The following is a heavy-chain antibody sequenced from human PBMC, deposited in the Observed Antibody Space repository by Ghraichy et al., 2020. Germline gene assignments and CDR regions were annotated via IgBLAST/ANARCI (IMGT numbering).Heavy chain of an antibody. CDR3: ARAVAVAGTVGSGMDV. CDR2: ISSSSSYI. V-gene: IGHV3-21*01. D-gene: IGHD6-19*01. J-gene: IGHJ6*02. Sequence: GGSLRLSCAASGFTFSSYSMNWVRQAPGKGLEWVSSISSSSSYIYYADSVKGRFTISRDNAKNSLYLQMNSLRAEDTAVYYCARAVAVAGTVGSGMDVWGQGTTVTVSS. CDR1: GFTFSSYS.